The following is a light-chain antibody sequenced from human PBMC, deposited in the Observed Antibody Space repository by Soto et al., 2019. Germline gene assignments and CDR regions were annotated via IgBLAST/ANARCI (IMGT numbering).Light chain of an antibody. Sequence: QSVRTQPPSVSGAPGQRVTISCTGSSSNIGAGYDLHWYQQLPGTAPKLLIYGNSNRPSGVPDRFSGSKSGTSASLAITGLQAEDEADYYCQSYDSSLSAYVFGTGTKVTVL. J-gene: IGLJ1*01. V-gene: IGLV1-40*01. CDR3: QSYDSSLSAYV. CDR2: GNS. CDR1: SSNIGAGYD.